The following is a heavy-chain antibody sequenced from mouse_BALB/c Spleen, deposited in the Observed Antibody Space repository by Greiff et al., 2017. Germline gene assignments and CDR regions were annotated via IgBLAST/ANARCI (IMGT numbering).Heavy chain of an antibody. Sequence: ESGPGLVKPSQSLSLTCTVTGYSITSDYAWNWIRQFPGNKLEWMGYISYSGSTSYNPSLKSRISITRDTSKNQFFLQLNSVTTEDTATYYCARRNYFDVWGAGTTVTVSS. J-gene: IGHJ1*01. CDR3: ARRNYFDV. CDR1: GYSITSDYA. CDR2: ISYSGST. V-gene: IGHV3-2*02.